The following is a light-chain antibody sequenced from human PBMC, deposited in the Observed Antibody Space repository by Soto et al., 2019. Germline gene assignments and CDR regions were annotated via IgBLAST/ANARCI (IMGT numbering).Light chain of an antibody. V-gene: IGLV2-8*01. CDR2: EVS. CDR3: SSYAGSNIPVV. Sequence: QSALTQPPSASGSPGQSVTISCPGTSSDVGGYNYVSWYQQHPGKAPKLMIYEVSKRPSGVPDRFSGSKSGNTASLTVSGLQAEDEADYYCSSYAGSNIPVVFGGGTQLTVL. J-gene: IGLJ2*01. CDR1: SSDVGGYNY.